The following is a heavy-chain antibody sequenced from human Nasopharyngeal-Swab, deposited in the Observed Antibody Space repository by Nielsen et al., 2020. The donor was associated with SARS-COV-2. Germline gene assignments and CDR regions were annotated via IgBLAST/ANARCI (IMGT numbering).Heavy chain of an antibody. D-gene: IGHD6-6*01. CDR2: INPSGGST. CDR1: GYTFTGYY. J-gene: IGHJ4*02. Sequence: ASVKVSCKASGYTFTGYYMHWVRQAPGQGLEWMGIINPSGGSTSYAQKFQGRVNMTRDTFTSTVYMELSSLRSEDTAVYYCARDQAARLSHAGYWGQGTLVTVSS. V-gene: IGHV1-46*01. CDR3: ARDQAARLSHAGY.